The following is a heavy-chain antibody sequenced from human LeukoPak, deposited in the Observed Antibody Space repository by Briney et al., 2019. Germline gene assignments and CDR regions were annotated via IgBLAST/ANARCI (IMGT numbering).Heavy chain of an antibody. V-gene: IGHV3-48*01. D-gene: IGHD5-18*01. Sequence: GESLRLSCAASGFTFSSYSMNWVRQAPGKGLEWVSYISSSSSTIYYADSVKGRFTISRDNAKNSLYLQMNSLRAEDTAVYYCARDPGYSYGYVGFDYWGQGTLVTVSS. CDR2: ISSSSSTI. J-gene: IGHJ4*02. CDR3: ARDPGYSYGYVGFDY. CDR1: GFTFSSYS.